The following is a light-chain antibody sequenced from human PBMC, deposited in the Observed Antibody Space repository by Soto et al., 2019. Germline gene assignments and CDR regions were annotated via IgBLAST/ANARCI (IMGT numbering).Light chain of an antibody. Sequence: EIVLTQSPGILSLSPGERATLSCRASQSVSSNLAWYQQKPGQAPRLLIYDTSIRATGIPARFSGSGSGTEFTLTIASLQSEDFGVYYCQRFNRWPLSFGGGTKVDIK. V-gene: IGKV3-15*01. CDR2: DTS. CDR3: QRFNRWPLS. CDR1: QSVSSN. J-gene: IGKJ4*01.